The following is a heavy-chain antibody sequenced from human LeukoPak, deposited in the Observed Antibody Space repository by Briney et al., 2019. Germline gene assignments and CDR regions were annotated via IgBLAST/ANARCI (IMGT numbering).Heavy chain of an antibody. Sequence: GGSLRLSCAASGFAFSNYAMYWVRQAPSKGLEWVAFTTYDGSDKYYADSVKGRFTISSDNSKNTLYLQMNSLRAEDTAVYYCAKDRANAWSSDYWGQGTLVTVSS. CDR2: TTYDGSDK. V-gene: IGHV3-30*02. D-gene: IGHD3-10*01. J-gene: IGHJ4*02. CDR1: GFAFSNYA. CDR3: AKDRANAWSSDY.